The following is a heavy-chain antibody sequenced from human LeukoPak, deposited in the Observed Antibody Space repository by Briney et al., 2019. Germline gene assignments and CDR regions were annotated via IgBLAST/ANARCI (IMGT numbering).Heavy chain of an antibody. D-gene: IGHD6-19*01. J-gene: IGHJ3*02. Sequence: ASVKVSCKASGYTFTSYAMNWVRQAPGQGLEWMGWINTNTGNPTYAQGFTGRFVFSLDTSVSTAYLQISSLKAEDTAVYYCAMTGYSSGWYAYDAFDIWGQGTMVTVSS. CDR1: GYTFTSYA. CDR2: INTNTGNP. V-gene: IGHV7-4-1*02. CDR3: AMTGYSSGWYAYDAFDI.